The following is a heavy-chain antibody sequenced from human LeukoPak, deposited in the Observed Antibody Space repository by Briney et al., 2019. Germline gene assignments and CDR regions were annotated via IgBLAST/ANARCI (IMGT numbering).Heavy chain of an antibody. J-gene: IGHJ6*03. D-gene: IGHD7-27*01. CDR1: GGSISSSSFY. Sequence: SETLSLPCTVSGGSISSSSFYWGWIRQPPGKGLEWIGSIYYSGNTQYNPSLKSRVTISVDTSKNQFSLKLGSVTAADTAVYYCARSNWGWNYYYHYMDVWGKGTTVSVSS. CDR3: ARSNWGWNYYYHYMDV. CDR2: IYYSGNT. V-gene: IGHV4-39*01.